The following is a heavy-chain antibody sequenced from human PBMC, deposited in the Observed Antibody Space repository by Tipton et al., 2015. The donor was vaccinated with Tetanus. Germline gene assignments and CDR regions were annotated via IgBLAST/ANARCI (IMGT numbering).Heavy chain of an antibody. J-gene: IGHJ4*02. CDR2: INHSGST. V-gene: IGHV4-34*01. Sequence: LRLSCAVYGGSFSGYYWSWIRQPPGKGLEWIGEINHSGSTNYNPSLKSRVTISVDTSKNQFSLKLSSVAAADTAVYYCARSSGSGYFDYWGQGTLVTVSS. CDR1: GGSFSGYY. CDR3: ARSSGSGYFDY. D-gene: IGHD2-15*01.